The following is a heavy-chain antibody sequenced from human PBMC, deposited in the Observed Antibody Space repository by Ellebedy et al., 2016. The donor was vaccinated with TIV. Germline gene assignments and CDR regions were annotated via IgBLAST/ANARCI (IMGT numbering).Heavy chain of an antibody. CDR3: AREDTSSNWFDP. J-gene: IGHJ5*02. V-gene: IGHV5-10-1*01. CDR2: IHPSDSYT. Sequence: GESLKISCQASGYSFATYWISWVRQMPGQGLEWMGRIHPSDSYTKYSPSFEGHITISADKSITTAYLQWNSLKASDTAIYYCAREDTSSNWFDPWGQGTLVTVSS. CDR1: GYSFATYW. D-gene: IGHD6-6*01.